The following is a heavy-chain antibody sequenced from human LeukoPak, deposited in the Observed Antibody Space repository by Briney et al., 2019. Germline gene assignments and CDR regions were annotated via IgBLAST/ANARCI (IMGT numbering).Heavy chain of an antibody. J-gene: IGHJ4*02. CDR3: ARALRYSSPFDY. CDR1: GFAFSSYW. Sequence: PGGSLRLSCAASGFAFSSYWMHWVRQAPGKGLVWVSRINSDGSSTSYADSVKGRFTISRDNAKNTLYLQMNSLRAEDTAVYYCARALRYSSPFDYWGQGTLVTVSS. CDR2: INSDGSST. D-gene: IGHD6-13*01. V-gene: IGHV3-74*01.